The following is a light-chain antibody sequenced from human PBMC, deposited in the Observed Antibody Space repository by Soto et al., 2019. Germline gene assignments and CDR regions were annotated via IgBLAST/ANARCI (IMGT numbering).Light chain of an antibody. J-gene: IGKJ2*01. CDR2: GAS. CDR3: QQYDT. V-gene: IGKV3-20*01. Sequence: EIVLTQSPGTLSLSPGERATLSCRASQTINSRDLASYQQRPGQAPRLLLYGASSRATGIPNRFTGSESETDFTITICRLEPEDFAVYCGQQYDTFGPGTKLEIK. CDR1: QTINSRD.